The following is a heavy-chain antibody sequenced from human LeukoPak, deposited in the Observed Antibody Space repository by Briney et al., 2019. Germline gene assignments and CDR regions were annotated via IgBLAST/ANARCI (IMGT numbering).Heavy chain of an antibody. CDR2: INPSGGST. CDR3: AAISGPTDY. CDR1: GYSFINYY. J-gene: IGHJ4*02. V-gene: IGHV1-46*01. D-gene: IGHD1-20*01. Sequence: ASVKVSCKASGYSFINYYIHWVRQAPGQGLEWMGIINPSGGSTSYAQKFQGRVTMTRDTSTSTVYMELSSLRSEDTAVYYCAAISGPTDYWGQGTLVTVSS.